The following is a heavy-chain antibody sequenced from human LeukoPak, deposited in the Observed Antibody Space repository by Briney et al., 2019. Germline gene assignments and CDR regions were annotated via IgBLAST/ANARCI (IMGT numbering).Heavy chain of an antibody. Sequence: GGSLRLSCAASGFTFSSYAMSWVRQAPGKGLEWVSAISGSGGSTYYADSVKGRFTISRDNPKNTLYLQMNSLRAEDTAVYYCAKRMVRGVWFDPWGQGTLVTVSS. CDR2: ISGSGGST. CDR1: GFTFSSYA. J-gene: IGHJ5*02. V-gene: IGHV3-23*01. CDR3: AKRMVRGVWFDP. D-gene: IGHD3-10*01.